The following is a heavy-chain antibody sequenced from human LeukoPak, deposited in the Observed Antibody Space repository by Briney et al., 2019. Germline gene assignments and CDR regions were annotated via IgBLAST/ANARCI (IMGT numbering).Heavy chain of an antibody. CDR3: ARGGYSSSWYYYYYYYMDV. V-gene: IGHV1-8*01. CDR2: MNPNSGNT. Sequence: ASVKVSCKASGYTFTSYDINWVRQATGQGLEWMGWMNPNSGNTGYAQKFQGRVTMTRNTSISTAYMELSSLRSADTAVYYCARGGYSSSWYYYYYYYMDVWGKGTTVTVSS. CDR1: GYTFTSYD. D-gene: IGHD6-13*01. J-gene: IGHJ6*03.